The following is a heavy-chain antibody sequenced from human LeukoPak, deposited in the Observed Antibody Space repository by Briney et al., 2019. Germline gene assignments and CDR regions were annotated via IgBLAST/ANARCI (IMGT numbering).Heavy chain of an antibody. J-gene: IGHJ4*02. CDR2: INPSGGST. V-gene: IGHV1-46*03. CDR1: GYTFTSYY. D-gene: IGHD3-22*01. CDR3: ARDQSYYDSSGPIDY. Sequence: WASVKVSRKASGYTFTSYYMHWVRQAPGQGVEGMGIINPSGGSTSYAQKFQGRVTMTRDTSTSTVYMELSSLRSEDTAVYYCARDQSYYDSSGPIDYWGQGILVTVSS.